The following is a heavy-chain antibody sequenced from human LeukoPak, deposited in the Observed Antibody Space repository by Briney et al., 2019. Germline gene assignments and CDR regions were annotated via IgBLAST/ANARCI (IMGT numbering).Heavy chain of an antibody. D-gene: IGHD5-12*01. CDR3: ARDIPSGFYTPDY. J-gene: IGHJ4*02. V-gene: IGHV3-7*01. CDR1: GFTFSDYW. Sequence: PGGSLRLTCVASGFTFSDYWMSWVRHAPGKGLEWVANIETDGDQKNYVDSVKGRFAISRDNARNSLYLQMNSLTDEDTAVYYCARDIPSGFYTPDYWGRGTLVTVSS. CDR2: IETDGDQK.